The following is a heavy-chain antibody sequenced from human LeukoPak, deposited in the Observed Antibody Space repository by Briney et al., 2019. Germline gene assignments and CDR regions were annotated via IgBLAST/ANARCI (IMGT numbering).Heavy chain of an antibody. Sequence: ASVKVSXKASGYTYTGYYMHWVRQAPGQGLEWMGRINPNSGGTNYAQKFQGRVTMTRDTSISTAYMELSRLRSDDTAVYYCARRDSSGSQDAFDIWGQGTMVTVSS. J-gene: IGHJ3*02. CDR3: ARRDSSGSQDAFDI. D-gene: IGHD3-22*01. CDR1: GYTYTGYY. V-gene: IGHV1-2*06. CDR2: INPNSGGT.